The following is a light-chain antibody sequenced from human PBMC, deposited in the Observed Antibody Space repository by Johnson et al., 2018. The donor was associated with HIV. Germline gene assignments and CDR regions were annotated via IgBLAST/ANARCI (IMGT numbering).Light chain of an antibody. Sequence: QSVLTQPPSVSAAPGQKVTISCSGSYSNIGNNYVSWYQQVPGTAPKLLIYDNVKRPSGIPDRFSGSKSGTSATLGIAGLQSGDEAVYYRGTWDSSLSAYVFGNGTKVTVL. J-gene: IGLJ1*01. V-gene: IGLV1-51*01. CDR3: GTWDSSLSAYV. CDR2: DNV. CDR1: YSNIGNNY.